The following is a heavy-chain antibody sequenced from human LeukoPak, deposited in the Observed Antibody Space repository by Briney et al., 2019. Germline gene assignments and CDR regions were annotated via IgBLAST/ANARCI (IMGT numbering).Heavy chain of an antibody. CDR2: INHSGST. V-gene: IGHV4-34*01. D-gene: IGHD1-1*01. Sequence: SDTLSLTCAVYGGSFSGYYWSWIRQPPGKGLEWIGEINHSGSTNYHPSLKSRVTISVDTSKSQFSLKLSSVTAADTAVYYCARIRSHRTRYFDYWGQGTLVPVSS. CDR3: ARIRSHRTRYFDY. CDR1: GGSFSGYY. J-gene: IGHJ4*02.